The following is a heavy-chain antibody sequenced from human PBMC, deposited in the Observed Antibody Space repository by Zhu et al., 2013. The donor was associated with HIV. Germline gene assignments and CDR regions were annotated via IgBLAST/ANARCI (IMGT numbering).Heavy chain of an antibody. CDR2: IIPIFATA. V-gene: IGHV1-69*01. CDR3: ARGVYYYDSSGYYYDAFDM. J-gene: IGHJ3*02. Sequence: QVQLVQSGAEVKKPGSSVKVSCKASGGTFSSYGISWVRQAPGQGLEWMGGIIPIFATANYAQKFQGRVTITADESTSTAYMELNSLRSEDTAVYYCARGVYYYDSSGYYYDAFDMLGLRDNGHVXS. CDR1: GGTFSSYG. D-gene: IGHD3-22*01.